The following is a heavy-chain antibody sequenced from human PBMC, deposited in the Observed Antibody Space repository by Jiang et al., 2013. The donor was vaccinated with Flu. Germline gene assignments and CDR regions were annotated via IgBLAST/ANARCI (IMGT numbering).Heavy chain of an antibody. J-gene: IGHJ4*02. V-gene: IGHV1-3*01. CDR1: GYTFTSYA. CDR2: INAGNGNT. D-gene: IGHD6-19*01. Sequence: GAEVKKPGASVKVSCKASGYTFTSYAMHWVRQAPGQRLEWMGWINAGNGNTKYSQKFQGRVTITRDTSASTAYMELSSLRSEDTAVYYCARKGIAVAGLDYWGQGTLVTVSS. CDR3: ARKGIAVAGLDY.